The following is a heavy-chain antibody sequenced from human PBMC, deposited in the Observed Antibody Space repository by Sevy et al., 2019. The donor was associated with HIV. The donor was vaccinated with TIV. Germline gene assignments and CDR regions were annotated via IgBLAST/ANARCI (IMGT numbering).Heavy chain of an antibody. D-gene: IGHD3-10*01. Sequence: GGSLRLSCAASGFTVSSNYMSWVRQAPGKGLEWVSVIYSGGSTYYADSVKGRYTISRDNSKNTLYLQMNSLRAEDTAMYYCGRENYCGSASFDYWGQGTLFTVCS. CDR3: GRENYCGSASFDY. J-gene: IGHJ4*02. CDR1: GFTVSSNY. V-gene: IGHV3-53*01. CDR2: IYSGGST.